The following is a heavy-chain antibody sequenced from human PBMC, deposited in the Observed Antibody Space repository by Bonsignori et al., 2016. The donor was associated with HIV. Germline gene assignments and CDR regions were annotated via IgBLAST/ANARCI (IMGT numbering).Heavy chain of an antibody. Sequence: SVKVSCKASGGTFSSYGISWVRQAPGQGLEWMGGIIPILDVTNYAQKFQGRVTITADESTSTAYMELSSLRSEDTAVYYCARDKWPRGSAFDIWGQGTMVTVSS. CDR1: GGTFSSYG. D-gene: IGHD5-12*01. J-gene: IGHJ3*02. CDR2: IIPILDVT. CDR3: ARDKWPRGSAFDI. V-gene: IGHV1-69*10.